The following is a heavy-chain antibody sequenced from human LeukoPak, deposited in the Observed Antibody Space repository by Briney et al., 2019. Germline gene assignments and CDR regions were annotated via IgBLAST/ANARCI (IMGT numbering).Heavy chain of an antibody. J-gene: IGHJ4*02. V-gene: IGHV3-33*06. D-gene: IGHD2-21*02. CDR1: GFTFSSYG. CDR2: IWYDGSNK. CDR3: AKDRRIVVVTAMDC. Sequence: GRSLRLSCAASGFTFSSYGMHWVRQAPGKGLEWVAVIWYDGSNKYYADSVKGRFTISRDNSKNTLYLQMNSLRAEDTAVYYCAKDRRIVVVTAMDCWGQGTLVTVSS.